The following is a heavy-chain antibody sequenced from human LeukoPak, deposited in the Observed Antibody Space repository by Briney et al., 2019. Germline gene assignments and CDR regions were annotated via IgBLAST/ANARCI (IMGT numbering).Heavy chain of an antibody. Sequence: GGSLRLSCAASGFPFNAYWMTWVRQAPGKGLEWVANIRQDGDTKYYVDSVKGRFTISRDNAMSSLYLQMNSLRAEDTAIYYCARSLPYGTTWYGRSDFWGQGTLVTVSS. CDR3: ARSLPYGTTWYGRSDF. CDR1: GFPFNAYW. V-gene: IGHV3-7*03. J-gene: IGHJ4*02. CDR2: IRQDGDTK. D-gene: IGHD6-13*01.